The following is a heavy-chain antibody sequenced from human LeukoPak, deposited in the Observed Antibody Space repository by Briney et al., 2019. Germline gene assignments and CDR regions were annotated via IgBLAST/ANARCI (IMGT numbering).Heavy chain of an antibody. CDR1: GGSISSSNW. CDR2: IYHSGST. V-gene: IGHV4-4*02. J-gene: IGHJ4*02. D-gene: IGHD6-19*01. CDR3: ARVSSVAGYYFDY. Sequence: SGTLSLTCAVSGGSISSSNWWSWVRQPPGKGLEWIGEIYHSGSTNYNPSLKSRVTMSVDKSKNQFSLKLSSVTAADTAVYYCARVSSVAGYYFDYWGQGTLVTVSS.